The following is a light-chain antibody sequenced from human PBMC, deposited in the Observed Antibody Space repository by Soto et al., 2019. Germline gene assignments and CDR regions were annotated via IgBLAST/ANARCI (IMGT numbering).Light chain of an antibody. V-gene: IGLV2-11*01. J-gene: IGLJ3*02. CDR2: YVS. CDR3: CSRAGGYSWV. CDR1: SSDVGGYKD. Sequence: QSALTQPRSVSGSPGQSVTISCTGTSSDVGGYKDVSWYQQHPGKAPKLMIYYVSERPSGVPDRFSGSKSDNTASLTISGLQAEDEGVYYCCSRAGGYSWVFGGGTKLTVL.